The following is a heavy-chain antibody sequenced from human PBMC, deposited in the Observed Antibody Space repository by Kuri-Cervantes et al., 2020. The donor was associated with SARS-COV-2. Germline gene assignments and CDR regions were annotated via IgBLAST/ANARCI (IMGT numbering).Heavy chain of an antibody. V-gene: IGHV3-30*02. Sequence: GGSLRLSCAASGFTFSSYGMHWVRQAPGKGLEWVAFIRYDGSNEYYADSVKGRFTISRDNSKNTLYLQMNSLRAEDTAVYYCAKDLPGSSAADVYWGQGTLVTVSS. CDR3: AKDLPGSSAADVY. J-gene: IGHJ4*02. D-gene: IGHD6-13*01. CDR2: IRYDGSNE. CDR1: GFTFSSYG.